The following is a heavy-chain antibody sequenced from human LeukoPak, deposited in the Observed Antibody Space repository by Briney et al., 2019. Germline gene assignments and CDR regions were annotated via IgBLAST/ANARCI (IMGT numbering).Heavy chain of an antibody. CDR2: IIPLLGIA. Sequence: SVKVSCKASGGTFSSYAISWVRQAPGQGLEWMGRIIPLLGIANYAQKFQGTVTITADKSTSTAYMELSRLRSEDTAVYYCAREQWSGSSSWGGYYYYGMDVWGQGTTVTVSS. CDR3: AREQWSGSSSWGGYYYYGMDV. J-gene: IGHJ6*02. V-gene: IGHV1-69*04. CDR1: GGTFSSYA. D-gene: IGHD6-13*01.